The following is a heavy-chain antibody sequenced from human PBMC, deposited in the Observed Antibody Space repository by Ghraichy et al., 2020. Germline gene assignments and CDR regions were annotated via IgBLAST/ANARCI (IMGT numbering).Heavy chain of an antibody. V-gene: IGHV3-48*02. CDR3: ARDEEKATVTTFWYYYGMDV. CDR2: ISSSSSTI. D-gene: IGHD4-17*01. Sequence: GKSLNISCAASGFTFSSYSMNWVRQAPGKGLEWVSYISSSSSTIYYADSVKGRFTISRDNAKNSLYLQMNSLRDEDTAVYYCARDEEKATVTTFWYYYGMDVWGQGTTVTVSS. J-gene: IGHJ6*02. CDR1: GFTFSSYS.